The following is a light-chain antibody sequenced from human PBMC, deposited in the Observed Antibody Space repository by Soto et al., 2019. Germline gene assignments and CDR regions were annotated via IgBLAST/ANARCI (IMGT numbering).Light chain of an antibody. Sequence: QSVLAQPASVSGSPGQSITISCTGTSSDVGSYNLVSWYQQHPGKAPKLMIYEVSKRPSGVSNRFSGSKSGNTASLTISGLQAEDEADYYCSSYTSSSTLFGTGTKVTVL. J-gene: IGLJ1*01. V-gene: IGLV2-14*02. CDR3: SSYTSSSTL. CDR1: SSDVGSYNL. CDR2: EVS.